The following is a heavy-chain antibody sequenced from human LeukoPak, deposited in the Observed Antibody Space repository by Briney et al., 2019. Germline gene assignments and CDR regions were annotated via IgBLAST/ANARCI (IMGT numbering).Heavy chain of an antibody. CDR3: AAEGVGATHKFDY. J-gene: IGHJ4*02. V-gene: IGHV1-46*01. CDR1: GYTFTSNY. CDR2: IYPRDGST. Sequence: VASVKVSCKASGYTFTSNYIHWVRQAPGQGLEWMGMIYPRDGSTNYAQKFQERVTITRDMSTSTAYMELSSLRSEDTAVYYCAAEGVGATHKFDYWGQGTLVTVSS. D-gene: IGHD1-26*01.